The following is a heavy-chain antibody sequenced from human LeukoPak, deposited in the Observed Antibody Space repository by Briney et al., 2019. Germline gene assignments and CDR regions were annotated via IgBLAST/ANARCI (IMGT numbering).Heavy chain of an antibody. CDR3: ASYSSSWSGLDY. V-gene: IGHV1-46*01. Sequence: ASVKVSCKASGYTFTTYYIHWVRQAPGQGLEWMGIINPSGGSTSYAQKFQGRVTMTRDMSTSTVYMELSSLRSEDTAVYYCASYSSSWSGLDYWGQGTLVTVSS. J-gene: IGHJ4*02. CDR1: GYTFTTYY. D-gene: IGHD6-13*01. CDR2: INPSGGST.